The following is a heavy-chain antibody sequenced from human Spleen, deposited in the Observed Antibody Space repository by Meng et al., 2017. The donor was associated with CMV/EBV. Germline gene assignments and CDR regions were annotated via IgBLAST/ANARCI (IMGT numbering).Heavy chain of an antibody. Sequence: SISSDFYYWSWIRQPPGKGLEWIGYIYKSWSTFYNPSLNRRLTISTDTSKNQFSLRLSSVTAADSAVYFCAIDHDFWSGYPSGYFQTWGQGTLVTVSS. D-gene: IGHD3-3*01. CDR2: IYKSWST. J-gene: IGHJ1*01. V-gene: IGHV4-31*02. CDR3: AIDHDFWSGYPSGYFQT. CDR1: SISSDFYY.